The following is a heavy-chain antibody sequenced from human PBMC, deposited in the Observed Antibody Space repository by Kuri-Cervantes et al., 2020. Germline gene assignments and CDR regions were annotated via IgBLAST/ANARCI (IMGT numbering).Heavy chain of an antibody. CDR2: ISSSRSYI. CDR3: VRVYKAYDILTRSNAFDI. Sequence: GESLKIFCATSGFTFSSYSMNWVRQAPGKGLEWVSSISSSRSYIYYADSVKGRFTIFRDNAKNSRYLQMDSMRAEDTAVYYCVRVYKAYDILTRSNAFDIWGQGTMVTVSS. V-gene: IGHV3-21*01. J-gene: IGHJ3*02. CDR1: GFTFSSYS. D-gene: IGHD3-9*01.